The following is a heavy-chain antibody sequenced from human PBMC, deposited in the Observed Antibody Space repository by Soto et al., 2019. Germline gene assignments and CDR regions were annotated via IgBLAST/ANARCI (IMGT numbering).Heavy chain of an antibody. CDR3: ARGLEWMGFDY. CDR2: IHYSGSS. V-gene: IGHV4-59*12. D-gene: IGHD6-19*01. Sequence: SETLSLTCNVSGGSFGSYYWSWIRQPPGKGLEWIGYIHYSGSSTYNPSLKSRVTISLDTSTKQFSLKLSSLTAPDTAVYYCARGLEWMGFDYWGQGTPVTVSS. J-gene: IGHJ4*02. CDR1: GGSFGSYY.